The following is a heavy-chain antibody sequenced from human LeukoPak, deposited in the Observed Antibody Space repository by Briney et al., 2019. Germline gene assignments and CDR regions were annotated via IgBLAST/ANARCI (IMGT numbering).Heavy chain of an antibody. CDR2: ILYDGTNK. J-gene: IGHJ4*02. CDR3: AKDRGYCSGGSCLLFDY. D-gene: IGHD2-15*01. Sequence: GGSLRLSCAASGFTFSSFGMHWVRQAPGQGLEWVAFILYDGTNKYYADSVKGRFTISRDNSKNTLSLQMNSLRVEDTAVYYCAKDRGYCSGGSCLLFDYWGQGTLVTVSS. CDR1: GFTFSSFG. V-gene: IGHV3-30*02.